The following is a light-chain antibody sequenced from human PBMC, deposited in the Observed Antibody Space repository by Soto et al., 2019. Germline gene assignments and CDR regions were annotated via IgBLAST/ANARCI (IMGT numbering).Light chain of an antibody. CDR2: EVI. CDR3: ISYTSISTLV. J-gene: IGLJ1*01. V-gene: IGLV2-14*01. CDR1: SSDVGGYNY. Sequence: QPVLTQPASVSGSPGQSITISCTGTSSDVGGYNYVSWYQQHPGKAPKVIIYEVINRPSGVSNRFSGSKSGSTASLTISGLQAEDEADYYCISYTSISTLVLGTGTKVTVL.